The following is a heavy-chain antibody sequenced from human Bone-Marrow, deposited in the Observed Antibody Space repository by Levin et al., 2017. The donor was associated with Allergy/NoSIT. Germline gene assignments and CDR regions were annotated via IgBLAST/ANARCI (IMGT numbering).Heavy chain of an antibody. J-gene: IGHJ5*02. CDR2: INTNTGNP. V-gene: IGHV7-4-1*02. Sequence: SGESLKISCKASGYTFTSYAMNWVRQAPGQGLEWMGWINTNTGNPTYAQGFTGRFVFSLDTSVSTAYLQISSLKAEDTAVYYCARVGPYSSSPSLSGSNWFDPWGQGTLVTVSS. CDR3: ARVGPYSSSPSLSGSNWFDP. CDR1: GYTFTSYA. D-gene: IGHD6-6*01.